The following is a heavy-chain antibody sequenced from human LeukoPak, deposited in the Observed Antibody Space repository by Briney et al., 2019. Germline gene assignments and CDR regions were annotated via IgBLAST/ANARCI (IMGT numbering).Heavy chain of an antibody. V-gene: IGHV3-33*01. D-gene: IGHD3-16*01. CDR2: INYDASSK. CDR1: GFTFSGYG. J-gene: IGHJ3*02. Sequence: PGGSLRLSCAASGFTFSGYGMHWVRQAPGKGLEWVAFINYDASSKYYTDSVKGRFTISRDNSKNTLYLQMNSLRADDTAVYYCARQRGGDAFDIWGQGTMVTVSS. CDR3: ARQRGGDAFDI.